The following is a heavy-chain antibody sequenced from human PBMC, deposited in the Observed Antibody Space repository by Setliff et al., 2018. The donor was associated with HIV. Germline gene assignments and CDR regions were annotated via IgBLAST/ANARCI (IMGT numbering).Heavy chain of an antibody. V-gene: IGHV4-4*08. J-gene: IGHJ5*02. Sequence: PSETLSLTCTVSGGSFSDYYRSWIRQPPGKGLEWIGYIYTSGSTYYNPSLKSRVTISVDTSENQFSLRLNSVTAADTAVYYCARYRYYYDSSGYGRWFDPWGQGTLVTVSS. D-gene: IGHD3-22*01. CDR2: IYTSGST. CDR1: GGSFSDYY. CDR3: ARYRYYYDSSGYGRWFDP.